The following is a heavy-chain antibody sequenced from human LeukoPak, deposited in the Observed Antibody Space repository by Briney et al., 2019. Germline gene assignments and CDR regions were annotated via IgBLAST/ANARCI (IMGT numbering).Heavy chain of an antibody. CDR3: AKDRANDYSNYGGSYYFDY. CDR1: GFTLSSYA. CDR2: ISGSGGST. V-gene: IGHV3-23*01. J-gene: IGHJ4*02. Sequence: GGSLRLSCAASGFTLSSYAMSWVRQAPGKGLEWVSAISGSGGSTYYADSVKGRFTISRDNSKNTLYLQMNSLRAEDTAVYYCAKDRANDYSNYGGSYYFDYWGQGTLVTVSS. D-gene: IGHD4-11*01.